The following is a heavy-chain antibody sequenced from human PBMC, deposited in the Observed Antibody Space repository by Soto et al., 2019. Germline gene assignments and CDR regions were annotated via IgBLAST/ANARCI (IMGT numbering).Heavy chain of an antibody. Sequence: QEEVVESGGGVVQTGRSLRLSCVASGFSFITYGMHWVRQAPGKGLEWVAVVSSDGTRKFYADSVKGRFAISRDNSNNTLYLQANSLRAEDTAVYYCTRGPYCDTSSCFLSNYYFAMDVWGRGTTVTVSS. CDR2: VSSDGTRK. V-gene: IGHV3-33*08. CDR1: GFSFITYG. J-gene: IGHJ6*02. D-gene: IGHD2-2*01. CDR3: TRGPYCDTSSCFLSNYYFAMDV.